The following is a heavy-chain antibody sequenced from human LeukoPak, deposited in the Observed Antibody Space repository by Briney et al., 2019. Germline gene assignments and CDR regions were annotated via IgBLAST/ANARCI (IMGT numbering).Heavy chain of an antibody. Sequence: ASVKVSCKASGYTFTGYYMHWVRQAPGQGLEWMGWINPNSGGTNYAQKFQGRVTMTRDTSISTAYMELSRLRSDDTAVYYCARVLGYSTPPFYSYYMDVWGKGTTVTVPS. CDR1: GYTFTGYY. J-gene: IGHJ6*03. CDR3: ARVLGYSTPPFYSYYMDV. D-gene: IGHD4-11*01. CDR2: INPNSGGT. V-gene: IGHV1-2*02.